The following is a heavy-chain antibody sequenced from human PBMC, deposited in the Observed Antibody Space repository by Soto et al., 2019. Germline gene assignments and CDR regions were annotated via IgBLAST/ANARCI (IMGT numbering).Heavy chain of an antibody. V-gene: IGHV3-66*01. CDR1: GFFVTNYY. Sequence: EVQVGEFGGGLVQPGRSLRLSCAASGFFVTNYYMSWFRQAPGKGLEWVSVIYRGGARYYADSVQGRFTTSRDTSRNSLDLQMNSLRVEDTAVYYCARDRRDGDTMWGQGVVVTVSS. D-gene: IGHD3-3*01. J-gene: IGHJ4*02. CDR3: ARDRRDGDTM. CDR2: IYRGGAR.